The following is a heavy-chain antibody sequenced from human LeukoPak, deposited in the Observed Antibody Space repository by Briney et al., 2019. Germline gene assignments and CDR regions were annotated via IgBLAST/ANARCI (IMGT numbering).Heavy chain of an antibody. D-gene: IGHD5-18*01. V-gene: IGHV3-30-3*01. J-gene: IGHJ6*02. CDR3: ARALWLPPNDYYYYYGMDI. Sequence: PGGSLRLSCAASGFTFSSYAMHWVRQAPGKGLEWVAVISYDGSNKYYADSVKGRFTISRDNSKNTLYLKMNSLRAEDTAVYYCARALWLPPNDYYYYYGMDIWGQGTTVTVSS. CDR1: GFTFSSYA. CDR2: ISYDGSNK.